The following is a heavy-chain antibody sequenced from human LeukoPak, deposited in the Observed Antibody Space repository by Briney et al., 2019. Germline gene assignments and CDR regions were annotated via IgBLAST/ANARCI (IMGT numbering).Heavy chain of an antibody. CDR1: GFSLSTRGVG. J-gene: IGHJ4*02. D-gene: IGHD4-17*01. Sequence: SGPTLVNPTQTLTLTCTFSGFSLSTRGVGMGWIRQPPGKALEWLGLIFGDDDKRYRPSLQSRLTITKDTSKNQVVLTLTNMDPVDTGTYYCAHILWAVTSPFDYWGRGTLVTVSS. CDR2: IFGDDDK. CDR3: AHILWAVTSPFDY. V-gene: IGHV2-5*02.